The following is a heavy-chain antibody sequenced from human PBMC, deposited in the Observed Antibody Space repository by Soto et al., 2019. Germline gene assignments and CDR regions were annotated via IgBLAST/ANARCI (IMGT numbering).Heavy chain of an antibody. J-gene: IGHJ5*02. V-gene: IGHV4-30-2*01. CDR1: GGSISSGGYS. D-gene: IGHD5-12*01. Sequence: QLQVQESGSGLVKPSQTLSLTCAVSGGSISSGGYSWSWIRQPPGKGLEWIGYIYHSGSTYYNPSIKSRVTISVDRSKNQFSLKLSSVTAADTAVYYCARAPGYSGNWFDPWGQGTLVTVSS. CDR3: ARAPGYSGNWFDP. CDR2: IYHSGST.